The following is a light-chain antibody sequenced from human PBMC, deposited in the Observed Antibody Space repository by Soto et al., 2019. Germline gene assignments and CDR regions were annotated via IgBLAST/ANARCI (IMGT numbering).Light chain of an antibody. V-gene: IGLV4-69*01. Sequence: QSVLTQSPSASASLGASVNLTCTLSSGHSSYAIAWHQQQPEKGPRYLMKLNSDGRHSTGDGIPGRFSGSSSGAERYLTISSLQYEDEADYYCQTWGTGIHWVFGGGTKLTVL. CDR2: LNSDGRH. CDR3: QTWGTGIHWV. J-gene: IGLJ3*02. CDR1: SGHSSYA.